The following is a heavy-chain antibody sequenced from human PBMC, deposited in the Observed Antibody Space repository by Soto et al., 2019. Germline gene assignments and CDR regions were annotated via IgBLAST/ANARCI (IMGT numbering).Heavy chain of an antibody. CDR3: ARHAPYDSSGDNYYYYGMDV. CDR2: IDPSDSYT. CDR1: GYSFTSYW. D-gene: IGHD3-22*01. Sequence: PGESLKISCKGSGYSFTSYWISWVRQMPGKGLEWMGRIDPSDSYTNYSPSFQGHVTISADKSISTAYLQWSSLKASDTAMYYCARHAPYDSSGDNYYYYGMDVWGQGTTVTVSS. J-gene: IGHJ6*02. V-gene: IGHV5-10-1*01.